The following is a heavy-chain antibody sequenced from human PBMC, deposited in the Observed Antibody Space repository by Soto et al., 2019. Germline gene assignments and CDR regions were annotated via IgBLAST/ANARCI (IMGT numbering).Heavy chain of an antibody. J-gene: IGHJ4*02. Sequence: GESLKISCKGSGYSFTSYWIGWVRQMPGKGLEWMGIIYPGDSDTRYSPSFQGQVTISADKSISTAYLQWSSLKASDTAMYYCARHPYYYDSSGRTGYFDYWGQGTLVTVPQ. CDR3: ARHPYYYDSSGRTGYFDY. CDR2: IYPGDSDT. D-gene: IGHD3-22*01. V-gene: IGHV5-51*01. CDR1: GYSFTSYW.